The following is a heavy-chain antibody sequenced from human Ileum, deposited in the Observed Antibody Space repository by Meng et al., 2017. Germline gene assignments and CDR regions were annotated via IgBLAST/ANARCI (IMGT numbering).Heavy chain of an antibody. V-gene: IGHV3-33*01. Sequence: GGSLRLSCVASGISFSTSGMHWVRQAPGKGLEWVAMIWSDGSRKYYTDSVKGRFTISRDNSKNTVDLQMDSLIADDTAVYYCARDRGVRDLDHWGQGTLVTVSS. CDR1: GISFSTSG. D-gene: IGHD3-10*01. CDR2: IWSDGSRK. CDR3: ARDRGVRDLDH. J-gene: IGHJ4*02.